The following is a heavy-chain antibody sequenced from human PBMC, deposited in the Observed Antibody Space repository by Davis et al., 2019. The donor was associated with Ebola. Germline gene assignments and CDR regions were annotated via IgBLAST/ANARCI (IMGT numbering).Heavy chain of an antibody. CDR1: GFTVSSNY. CDR2: IYSGGST. Sequence: PGGSLRLSCAASGFTVSSNYMSWVRQAPGKGLEWVSVIYSGGSTYYADSVKGRFTISRDNSKNTLYLQMNSLRAEDTAVYYCARDEMAAAAGFDIWGQGTMVTVSS. V-gene: IGHV3-66*02. D-gene: IGHD6-13*01. J-gene: IGHJ3*02. CDR3: ARDEMAAAAGFDI.